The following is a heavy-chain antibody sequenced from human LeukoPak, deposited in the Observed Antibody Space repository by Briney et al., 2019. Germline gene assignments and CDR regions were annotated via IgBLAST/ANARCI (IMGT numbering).Heavy chain of an antibody. Sequence: GGSLRLSCAASGFTFSSPGMNWVRQAPGKGLEWVSAISGSGGSTYYADSVKGRFTISRDNSKNTLYLQMNSLRAEDTAVYYCAKGRYYDSSGSLDYWGQGTLVTVSS. D-gene: IGHD3-22*01. CDR1: GFTFSSPG. V-gene: IGHV3-23*01. CDR3: AKGRYYDSSGSLDY. J-gene: IGHJ4*02. CDR2: ISGSGGST.